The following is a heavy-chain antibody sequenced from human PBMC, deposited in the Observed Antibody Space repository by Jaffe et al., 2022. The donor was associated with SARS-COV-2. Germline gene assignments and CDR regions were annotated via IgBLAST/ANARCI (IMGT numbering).Heavy chain of an antibody. Sequence: QVQLQESGPGLVKPSQTLSLTCTVSGGSISSGDYYWSWIRQPPGKGLEWIGYIYYSGSTYYNPSLKSRVTISVDTSKNQFSLKLSSVTAADTAVYYCARVGDPTTSPAGYYYYYGMDVWGQGTTVTVSS. CDR2: IYYSGST. D-gene: IGHD4-17*01. CDR1: GGSISSGDYY. V-gene: IGHV4-30-4*01. J-gene: IGHJ6*02. CDR3: ARVGDPTTSPAGYYYYYGMDV.